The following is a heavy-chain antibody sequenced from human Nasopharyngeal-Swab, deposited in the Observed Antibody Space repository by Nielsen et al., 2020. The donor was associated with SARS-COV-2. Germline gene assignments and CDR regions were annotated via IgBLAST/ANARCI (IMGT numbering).Heavy chain of an antibody. CDR3: ARDRENVWGSYRVPLLDY. V-gene: IGHV3-48*03. CDR2: ISSSGSTI. D-gene: IGHD3-16*02. Sequence: GESLKISCAASGFTFSSYEMNWVRQAPGKGLEWVSYISSSGSTIYYADSVKGRFTISRDNAKNSLYLQMNSLRAEDTAVYYCARDRENVWGSYRVPLLDYWGQGTLVTVSS. J-gene: IGHJ4*02. CDR1: GFTFSSYE.